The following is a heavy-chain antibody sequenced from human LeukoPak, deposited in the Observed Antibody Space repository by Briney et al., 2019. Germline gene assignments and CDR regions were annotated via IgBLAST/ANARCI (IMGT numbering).Heavy chain of an antibody. V-gene: IGHV4-4*07. D-gene: IGHD2-2*03. Sequence: SETLSLTCTVSGGSISSYYWSWIRQPAGKGLEWIGRIYTSGSTNYNPSLKSRVTISVDTSKNQFSLKLSSVTAADTAVYYCARGPYGYCSSTSCWNYYYYYGMDVWGQGTTVTVSS. CDR2: IYTSGST. J-gene: IGHJ6*02. CDR3: ARGPYGYCSSTSCWNYYYYYGMDV. CDR1: GGSISSYY.